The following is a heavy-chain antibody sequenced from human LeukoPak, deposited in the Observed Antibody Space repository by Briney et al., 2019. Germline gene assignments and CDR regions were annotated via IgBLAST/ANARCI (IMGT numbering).Heavy chain of an antibody. D-gene: IGHD6-6*01. V-gene: IGHV3-30-3*01. Sequence: PGRSLRLSCAASGFTFSSYAMHWVRQAPGKGLEWVAVISYDGSNKYYADSVKGRFTISRDNAKNSLYLQMNSLRAEDTAVYYCARVGSSYYYYYYYYMDVWGKGTTVTVSS. CDR2: ISYDGSNK. J-gene: IGHJ6*03. CDR3: ARVGSSYYYYYYYYMDV. CDR1: GFTFSSYA.